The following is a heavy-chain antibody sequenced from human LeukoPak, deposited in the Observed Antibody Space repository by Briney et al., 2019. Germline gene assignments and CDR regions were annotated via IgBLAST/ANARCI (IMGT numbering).Heavy chain of an antibody. CDR2: IYYSGST. V-gene: IGHV4-59*12. CDR1: GGSISSYY. D-gene: IGHD3-10*01. J-gene: IGHJ5*02. Sequence: PSETLSLTCTVSGGSISSYYWSWIRQPPGKGLEWIGYIYYSGSTNYNPSLKSRVTISVDTSKNQFSPKLSSVTAADTAVYYCARPGSGSHNWFDPWGQGTLVTVSS. CDR3: ARPGSGSHNWFDP.